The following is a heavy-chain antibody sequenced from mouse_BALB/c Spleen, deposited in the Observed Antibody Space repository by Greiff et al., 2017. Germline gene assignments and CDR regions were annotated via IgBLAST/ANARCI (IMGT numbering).Heavy chain of an antibody. CDR1: GCNLKVYY. D-gene: IGHD2-5*01. CDR2: IEPENGNT. J-gene: IGHJ1*01. Sequence: VQLQQSGAELVRSVALVMLSYKPSGCNLKVYYMLGLKQRPEQGLEWIGWIEPENGNTIYEPKVQGKASITADTSSNTADLQLSSLTSEDTAVYYCASPSKYGNLYFDVWGAGTSVTVSP. CDR3: ASPSKYGNLYFDV. V-gene: IGHV14-1*02.